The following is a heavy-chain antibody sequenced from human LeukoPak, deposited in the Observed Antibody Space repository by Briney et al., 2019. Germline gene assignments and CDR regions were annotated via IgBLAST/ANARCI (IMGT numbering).Heavy chain of an antibody. J-gene: IGHJ4*02. CDR2: IYHSGST. CDR1: GVSISGSGHY. V-gene: IGHV4-39*01. Sequence: SETLSLTCAVSGVSISGSGHYWGWIRQPPGKGLEWIGNIYHSGSTYYNPSLKSRVTISVDTSKNQFSLKLSSVTAADTAVYYCARHLHYYDSSGPVGYWGQGTLVTVSS. D-gene: IGHD3-22*01. CDR3: ARHLHYYDSSGPVGY.